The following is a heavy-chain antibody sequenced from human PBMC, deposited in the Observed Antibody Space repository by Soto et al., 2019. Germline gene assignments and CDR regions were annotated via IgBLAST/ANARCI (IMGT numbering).Heavy chain of an antibody. CDR3: ARVLRGQDDY. CDR2: INHSGST. V-gene: IGHV4-34*01. D-gene: IGHD3-10*01. Sequence: QGQLQQWGAGLLKPSETLSLTCAVYGGSFSGYYWSWIRQPPGKGLEWIGEINHSGSTNYNPSLKGRVTISVDTSKNQFSLALSSVTAADTAVYYCARVLRGQDDYWGQGTLVTVSS. J-gene: IGHJ4*02. CDR1: GGSFSGYY.